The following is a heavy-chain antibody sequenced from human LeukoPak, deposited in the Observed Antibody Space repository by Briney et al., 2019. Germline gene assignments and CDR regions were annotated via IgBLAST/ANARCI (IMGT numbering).Heavy chain of an antibody. Sequence: GGSLRLSCAASGFPFSTYSMNWVRPAPGKGLEWVSSISGSSDYIYYADSVKGRFTISRDNAKNSLYLQINSLRAEDTAVYYCARDRRPSVKYVYYNWDVWGQGTTVTVSS. J-gene: IGHJ6*02. D-gene: IGHD5-24*01. CDR2: ISGSSDYI. V-gene: IGHV3-21*01. CDR3: ARDRRPSVKYVYYNWDV. CDR1: GFPFSTYS.